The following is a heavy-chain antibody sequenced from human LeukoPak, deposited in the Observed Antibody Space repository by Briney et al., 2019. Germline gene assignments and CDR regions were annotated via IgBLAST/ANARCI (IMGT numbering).Heavy chain of an antibody. Sequence: SETLSLTCTVSDGSISSYYWSWIRQPPGKGPEWIGYIYYSGSTNYNPSLKSRVTISVDTSKNQFSLKLSSVTAADTAVYYCARALVVSSSWYLTSGDAFDIWGQGTMVTVSS. V-gene: IGHV4-59*01. CDR3: ARALVVSSSWYLTSGDAFDI. D-gene: IGHD6-13*01. J-gene: IGHJ3*02. CDR2: IYYSGST. CDR1: DGSISSYY.